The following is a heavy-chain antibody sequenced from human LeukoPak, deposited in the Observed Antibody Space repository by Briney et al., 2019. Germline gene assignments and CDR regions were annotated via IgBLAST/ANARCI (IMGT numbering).Heavy chain of an antibody. J-gene: IGHJ4*02. CDR2: INHSGST. V-gene: IGHV4-34*01. Sequence: SETLSLTCAVYGGSFSGYYWGWIRQPPGKGLEWIGEINHSGSTNYNPSLKSRVTISVDTSKNQFSLKLSSVTAADTAVYYCARTRWRQLGSFFDYWGQGTLVTVSS. CDR3: ARTRWRQLGSFFDY. D-gene: IGHD5-24*01. CDR1: GGSFSGYY.